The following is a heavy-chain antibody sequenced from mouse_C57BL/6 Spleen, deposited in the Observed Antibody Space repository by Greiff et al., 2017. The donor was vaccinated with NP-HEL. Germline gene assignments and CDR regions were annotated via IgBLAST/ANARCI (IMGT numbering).Heavy chain of an antibody. CDR1: GYTFTSYW. Sequence: QVQLQQPGAELVKPGASVQLSCKASGYTFTSYWMHWVKQRPGRGLEWIGRIDPNSGGTKYTEKFKSKATLTVDKPSRTAYMQLSSLTSEDSAVYYCARSITTVVAPFAYWGQGTLVTVSA. CDR3: ARSITTVVAPFAY. CDR2: IDPNSGGT. V-gene: IGHV1-72*01. D-gene: IGHD1-1*01. J-gene: IGHJ3*01.